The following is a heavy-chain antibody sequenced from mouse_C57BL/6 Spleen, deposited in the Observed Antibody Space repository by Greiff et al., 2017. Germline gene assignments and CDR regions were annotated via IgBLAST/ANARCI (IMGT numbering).Heavy chain of an antibody. D-gene: IGHD2-1*01. CDR3: ARSEGNYYAMDY. V-gene: IGHV1-82*01. Sequence: VQLQQSGPELVKPGASVKISCKASGYAFSSSWMNWVKQRPGKGLEWIGRIYPGDGDTNYNGKFKGKATLTADKSSSTAYMQLSSLTSEDSAVYVCARSEGNYYAMDYWGQGTSVTVSS. CDR2: IYPGDGDT. J-gene: IGHJ4*01. CDR1: GYAFSSSW.